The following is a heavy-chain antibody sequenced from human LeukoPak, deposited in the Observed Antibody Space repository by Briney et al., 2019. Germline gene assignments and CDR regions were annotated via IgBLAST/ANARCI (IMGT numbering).Heavy chain of an antibody. Sequence: PSETLSLTCTVSGGSISSSSYYWGWVRQPPGTGREWVGSIYYSGSTYYNPSLKSRVTISVDTSKHQFSLKLSSVTAADTAVYYCARVRAEAAGTSLDYWGQGTLVTVSS. CDR3: ARVRAEAAGTSLDY. D-gene: IGHD6-13*01. CDR1: GGSISSSSYY. CDR2: IYYSGST. V-gene: IGHV4-39*07. J-gene: IGHJ4*02.